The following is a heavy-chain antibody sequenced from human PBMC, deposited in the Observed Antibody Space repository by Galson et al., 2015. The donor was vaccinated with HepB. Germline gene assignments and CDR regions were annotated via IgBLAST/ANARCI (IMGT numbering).Heavy chain of an antibody. J-gene: IGHJ6*03. V-gene: IGHV1-69*04. Sequence: SVKVSCKASGYTFTSYAMHWVRQAPGQGLEWMGRIIPILGIANYAQKFQGRVTITADKSTSTAYMELSSLRSEDTAVYYCARAVVPAAIPYYYMDVWGKGTTVTVSS. CDR1: GYTFTSYA. CDR2: IIPILGIA. CDR3: ARAVVPAAIPYYYMDV. D-gene: IGHD2-2*01.